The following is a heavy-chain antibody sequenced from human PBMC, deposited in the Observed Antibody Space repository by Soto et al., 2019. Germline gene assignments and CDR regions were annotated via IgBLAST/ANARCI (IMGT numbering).Heavy chain of an antibody. V-gene: IGHV3-74*01. J-gene: IGHJ5*02. D-gene: IGHD3-22*01. Sequence: GGSLRLSCAASGFTFSSYWMRWVRQAPGKGLVWVSRINSDGRSTSYADSVKGRFTISRDNAKSTLYLQMNSLRAEDTAVYYCARDYYDSSGYLNWFDPWGLGTLVTVSS. CDR2: INSDGRST. CDR3: ARDYYDSSGYLNWFDP. CDR1: GFTFSSYW.